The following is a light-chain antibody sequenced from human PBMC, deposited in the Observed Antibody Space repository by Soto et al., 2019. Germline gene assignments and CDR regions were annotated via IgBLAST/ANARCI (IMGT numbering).Light chain of an antibody. CDR1: QSVSSSY. CDR2: GAS. J-gene: IGKJ2*01. V-gene: IGKV3-20*01. CDR3: QQYGSSPHT. Sequence: EIVLTQSPGTLSLSPGERATLSCRASQSVSSSYLAWYQHKPGQAPRLLIYGASSRATGIPDRFSGRGSGTDFTLNISRPEPEDFAVYYCQQYGSSPHTFGPGTKLEIK.